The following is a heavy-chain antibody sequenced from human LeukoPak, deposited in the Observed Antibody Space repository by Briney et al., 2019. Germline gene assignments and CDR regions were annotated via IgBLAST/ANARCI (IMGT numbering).Heavy chain of an antibody. CDR3: ARGRMVRGVIIDY. CDR2: INHSGST. CDR1: GGSFSGYY. J-gene: IGHJ4*02. Sequence: PSETLSLTCAVYGGSFSGYYWSWIGQPPGKGLEWIGEINHSGSTNYNPSLKSRVTISVDTSKNQFSLKLSSVTAADTAVYYCARGRMVRGVIIDYWGQGTLVTVSS. V-gene: IGHV4-34*01. D-gene: IGHD3-10*01.